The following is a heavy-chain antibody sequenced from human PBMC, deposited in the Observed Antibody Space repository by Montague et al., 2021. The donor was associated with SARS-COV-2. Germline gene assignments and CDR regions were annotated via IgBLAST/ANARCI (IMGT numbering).Heavy chain of an antibody. Sequence: SETLSLTCTVSGGSISRYFWNWIRQTPGKGLEWMGYVHDIESSIYNPSLQSRITILLDTPNNQFSLRLNAVTAADTAVYYCARVTLGGRDGRPRPYDGLDFWGQGTLVTVSS. CDR2: VHDIESS. CDR1: GGSISRYF. CDR3: ARVTLGGRDGRPRPYDGLDF. D-gene: IGHD3-16*01. V-gene: IGHV4-59*12. J-gene: IGHJ4*02.